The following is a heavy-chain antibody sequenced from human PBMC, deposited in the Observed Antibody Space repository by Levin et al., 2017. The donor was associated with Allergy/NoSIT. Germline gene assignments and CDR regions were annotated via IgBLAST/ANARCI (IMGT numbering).Heavy chain of an antibody. CDR2: ISFDGSNE. D-gene: IGHD2-21*02. J-gene: IGHJ6*02. CDR3: ARPPEERAWYSMYYYAMDV. CDR1: GFTFSAYP. V-gene: IGHV3-30*04. Sequence: AGGSLRLSCAASGFTFSAYPMHWVRQAPGKGLEWVAVISFDGSNEYYADSVKGRFTVSRDNSKNTLSLQMNSLRAEDTALYYCARPPEERAWYSMYYYAMDVWGQGTSVTVSS.